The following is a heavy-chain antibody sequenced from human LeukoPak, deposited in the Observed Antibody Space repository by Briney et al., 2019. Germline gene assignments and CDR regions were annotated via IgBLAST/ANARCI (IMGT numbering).Heavy chain of an antibody. V-gene: IGHV4-4*07. CDR1: GGSISSYY. J-gene: IGHJ5*02. CDR3: ARERFDHFMYSSSWSLNWFDP. CDR2: IYTSGST. Sequence: PSETLSLTCTVSGGSISSYYWSWIRRPAGKGLEWIGRIYTSGSTNYNPSLKSRVTMSVDTSKNQFSLKLSSVTAADTAVYYCARERFDHFMYSSSWSLNWFDPWGQGTLVTVSS. D-gene: IGHD6-13*01.